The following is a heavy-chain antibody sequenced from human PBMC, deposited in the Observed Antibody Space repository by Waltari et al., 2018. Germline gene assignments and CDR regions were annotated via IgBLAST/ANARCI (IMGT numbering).Heavy chain of an antibody. V-gene: IGHV1-69-2*01. CDR1: GYTFTDYY. J-gene: IGHJ4*02. Sequence: EVQLVQSGAEVKKPGATVKISCKVSGYTFTDYYMHWVQQAPGKGLEWMGLVDPENGETIYAEKFQGRVTISVDTSKNQFSLKLSSVTAADTAVYYCARVRPATYYYDSSGPYYFDYWGQGTLVTVSS. CDR2: VDPENGET. D-gene: IGHD3-22*01. CDR3: ARVRPATYYYDSSGPYYFDY.